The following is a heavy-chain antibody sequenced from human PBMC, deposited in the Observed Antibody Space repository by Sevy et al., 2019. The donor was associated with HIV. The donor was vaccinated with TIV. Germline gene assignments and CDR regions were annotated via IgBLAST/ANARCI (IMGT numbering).Heavy chain of an antibody. D-gene: IGHD1-20*01. Sequence: ASVNVSCKTTGYIFSDYNIHWVRQAPGQGLEWMALINPNSGVTIYAQKFRGRVSLARDTSMSTAYMELSALTSDDTAVYYCVREDNNAPRTLLSFDIWGQGTMVTVSS. CDR3: VREDNNAPRTLLSFDI. CDR2: INPNSGVT. CDR1: GYIFSDYN. V-gene: IGHV1-2*06. J-gene: IGHJ3*02.